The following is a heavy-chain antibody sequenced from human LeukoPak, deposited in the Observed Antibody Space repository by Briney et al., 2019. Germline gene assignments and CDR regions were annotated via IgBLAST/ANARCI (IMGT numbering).Heavy chain of an antibody. CDR2: IIPILGIA. CDR1: GGTFSSYA. J-gene: IGHJ3*02. V-gene: IGHV1-69*04. Sequence: GASVKVSCKASGGTFSSYAISWVRQAPGQGLEWMGRIIPILGIANYAQKFHGRVTITADKSTSTAYMELSSLRSEDTAVYYCARDFGGNYLGAFDIWGQGTMVTVSS. CDR3: ARDFGGNYLGAFDI. D-gene: IGHD4-23*01.